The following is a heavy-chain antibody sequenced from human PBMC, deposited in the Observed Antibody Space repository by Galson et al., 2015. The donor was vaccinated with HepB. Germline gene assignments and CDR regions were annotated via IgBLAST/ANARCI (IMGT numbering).Heavy chain of an antibody. V-gene: IGHV1-18*01. CDR2: ISAYNGNT. J-gene: IGHJ4*02. CDR1: GYTFTSYG. Sequence: SVTVSCKASGYTFTSYGISWVRQTPGQGLEWMGRISAYNGNTNYAQKLQGRVTMTTDTSTSTAYMELRSLRSDDTAVYYCARDSPYYGGDCYSRLGFCDYWGQGTLVTVSS. D-gene: IGHD2-21*02. CDR3: ARDSPYYGGDCYSRLGFCDY.